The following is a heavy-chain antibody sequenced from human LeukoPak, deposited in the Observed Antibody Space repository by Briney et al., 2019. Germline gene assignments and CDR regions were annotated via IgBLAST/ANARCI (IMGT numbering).Heavy chain of an antibody. CDR3: ARGTVAGTYNWFDP. V-gene: IGHV3-53*01. CDR1: GFTVSSNY. CDR2: IYSGGST. D-gene: IGHD6-19*01. Sequence: PGGSLRLSCAASGFTVSSNYMSWVRQAPGKGLEWVSVIYSGGSTYYADSVKGRFTISRDNSKNTLYLQMNSLRAEDTAVYYCARGTVAGTYNWFDPWGQGTLVTVSS. J-gene: IGHJ5*02.